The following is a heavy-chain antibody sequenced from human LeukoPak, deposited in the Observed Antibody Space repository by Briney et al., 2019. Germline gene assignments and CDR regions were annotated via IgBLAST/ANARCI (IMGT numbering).Heavy chain of an antibody. Sequence: GGSLRLSCAASGFSFSTYDMHWVRQATGKGPEWVAIIGTGGDTYYPGSVRGRFTISRENDKNSLYLQMNSLRAGDTAVYYRARGVNTNGYHYDYWGQGTLVTVSS. D-gene: IGHD2-8*01. CDR3: ARGVNTNGYHYDY. J-gene: IGHJ4*02. CDR1: GFSFSTYD. CDR2: IGTGGDT. V-gene: IGHV3-13*04.